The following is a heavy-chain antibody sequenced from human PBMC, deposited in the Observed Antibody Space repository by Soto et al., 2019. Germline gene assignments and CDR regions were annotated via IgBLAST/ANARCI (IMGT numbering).Heavy chain of an antibody. J-gene: IGHJ6*02. CDR1: GYIFTSYW. Sequence: GESLNISCTGSGYIFTSYWIGWVRQMPGKGLEWMGIIYPGDSDTRYSPSFQGQVTISADKSISTAYLQWSSLKASDTAMYYCARRGYGYYYYYGMDVWGQGTTVTVSS. V-gene: IGHV5-51*01. CDR3: ARRGYGYYYYYGMDV. CDR2: IYPGDSDT. D-gene: IGHD5-18*01.